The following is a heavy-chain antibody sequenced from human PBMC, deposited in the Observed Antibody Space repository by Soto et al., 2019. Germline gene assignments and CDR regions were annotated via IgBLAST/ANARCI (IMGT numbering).Heavy chain of an antibody. V-gene: IGHV1-69*10. CDR2: IIPILGIA. D-gene: IGHD3-9*01. J-gene: IGHJ4*02. Sequence: ASVKFSCKASGGTFSSYAISWVRQAPGQGLEWMGGIIPILGIANYAQKFQGRVTITADKSTSTAYMELSSLRSEDTAVYYCARGRYDILTGYSSLFDYRGQGTLVTVSS. CDR1: GGTFSSYA. CDR3: ARGRYDILTGYSSLFDY.